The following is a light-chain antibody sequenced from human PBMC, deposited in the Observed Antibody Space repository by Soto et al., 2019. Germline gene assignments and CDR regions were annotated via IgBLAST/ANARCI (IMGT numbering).Light chain of an antibody. Sequence: DVVLTQTPRSLSVTPGQPASISCKSSQSLLYSDGRTYVYWYLQKPGQPPQLLIHEVSNRFSGVTDRFSGSGSGIDFTLKISRVEAEDVGVYYCMQSIQLPITFGGGTNVEIK. CDR2: EVS. J-gene: IGKJ4*01. CDR1: QSLLYSDGRTY. CDR3: MQSIQLPIT. V-gene: IGKV2D-29*01.